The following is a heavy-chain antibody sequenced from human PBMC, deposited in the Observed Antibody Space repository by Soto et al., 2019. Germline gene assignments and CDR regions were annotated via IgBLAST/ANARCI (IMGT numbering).Heavy chain of an antibody. CDR3: AKVDECCDQTLHYDH. J-gene: IGHJ4*02. CDR2: IRYDGENT. Sequence: PGGSLRLSCEASGFTFSSHAMHWVRQATGKSLEWVAGIRYDGENTYYADSVKGRFTISRENSKNTLYLQMDSLRAEDTAGYFCAKVDECCDQTLHYDHWGQGTLVTVFS. V-gene: IGHV3-30*02. CDR1: GFTFSSHA. D-gene: IGHD2-2*03.